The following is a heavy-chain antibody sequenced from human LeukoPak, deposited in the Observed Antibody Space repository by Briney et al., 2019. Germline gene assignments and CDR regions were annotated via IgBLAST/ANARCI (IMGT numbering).Heavy chain of an antibody. V-gene: IGHV4-59*08. D-gene: IGHD6-19*01. CDR1: GGSITGHY. CDR2: TSYSRTT. CDR3: AKLGHSDGWYLGASDI. J-gene: IGHJ3*02. Sequence: PSETLSLTCAVSGGSITGHYWNWIRQTPGMRLEWIGYTSYSRTTIYNSYFKGRATMSIDTSKNQLYLNLTPVTAADTAVYYCAKLGHSDGWYLGASDIWGQGTTVIVSS.